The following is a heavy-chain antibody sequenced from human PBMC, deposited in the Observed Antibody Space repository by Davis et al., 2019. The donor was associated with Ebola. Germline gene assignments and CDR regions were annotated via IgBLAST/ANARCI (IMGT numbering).Heavy chain of an antibody. D-gene: IGHD2-15*01. CDR3: AAADIVVVVDGTSYPHAFDT. CDR1: GFTFNIWG. Sequence: GGSLRLSCAASGFTFNIWGMHWVRQVPGKGLEWVAFIRYDGGITFYGGSVKGRFTISRDNSKNTLYVQMRSLTVEDTAVYYCAAADIVVVVDGTSYPHAFDTWGQGTVVTVSS. V-gene: IGHV3-30*02. CDR2: IRYDGGIT. J-gene: IGHJ3*02.